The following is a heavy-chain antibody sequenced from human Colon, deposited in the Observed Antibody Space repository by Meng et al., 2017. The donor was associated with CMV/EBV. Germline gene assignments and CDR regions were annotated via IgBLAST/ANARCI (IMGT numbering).Heavy chain of an antibody. CDR3: ARHSLTILTD. CDR2: IHWDDDK. Sequence: LKESCPALVKPPRALPLACSFPVFSLTTTGAGVARCRQPPGKAPELLALIHWDDDKRYCPSLKNGLNITKDTSKNPVVLSMTDLDPADTGTFYCARHSLTILTDWGQGALVTVSS. J-gene: IGHJ4*02. CDR1: VFSLTTTGAG. D-gene: IGHD2-8*02. V-gene: IGHV2-5*02.